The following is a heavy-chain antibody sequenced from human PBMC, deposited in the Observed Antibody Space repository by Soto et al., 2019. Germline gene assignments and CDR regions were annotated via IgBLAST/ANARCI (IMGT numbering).Heavy chain of an antibody. V-gene: IGHV3-74*01. D-gene: IGHD4-17*01. Sequence: GGSLRLSCAASGFTFSSYWMHWVRQAPGKGLVWVSRINSDGSSTSYADSVKGRFTISRDNAKNTLYLQMNSLRAEDTAVYYCARGPLTTVTTGRGDCAFDIWGQGTMVTVSS. CDR3: ARGPLTTVTTGRGDCAFDI. CDR2: INSDGSST. CDR1: GFTFSSYW. J-gene: IGHJ3*02.